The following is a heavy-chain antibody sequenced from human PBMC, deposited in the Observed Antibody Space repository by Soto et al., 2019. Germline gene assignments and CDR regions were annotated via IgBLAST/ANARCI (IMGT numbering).Heavy chain of an antibody. CDR3: ARVRQLVGYFYYYMDV. CDR2: ISAYNGDT. D-gene: IGHD6-6*01. J-gene: IGHJ6*03. Sequence: GASVKVSSKAPGYTFTNNGITWVRQAPGQGLERMGWISAYNGDTHYTQRLQGRVTMTTDTSTCTAYMELRGLRSDDTAVYYFARVRQLVGYFYYYMDVWGKGTTVTVSS. CDR1: GYTFTNNG. V-gene: IGHV1-18*01.